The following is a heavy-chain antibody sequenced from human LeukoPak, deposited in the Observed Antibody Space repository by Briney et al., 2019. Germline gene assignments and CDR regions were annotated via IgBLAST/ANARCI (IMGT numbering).Heavy chain of an antibody. Sequence: KPSETLSLTCTVSGGSISSYYWSWIRQPPGKGLEWIGYIYYSGSTNYNPSLKSRVTISVDTSKKQFSLKLSSVTAADTAVYYCAGAMAAAGSRGWFDPWGQGVLVTVSS. CDR1: GGSISSYY. J-gene: IGHJ5*02. CDR3: AGAMAAAGSRGWFDP. D-gene: IGHD6-13*01. CDR2: IYYSGST. V-gene: IGHV4-59*08.